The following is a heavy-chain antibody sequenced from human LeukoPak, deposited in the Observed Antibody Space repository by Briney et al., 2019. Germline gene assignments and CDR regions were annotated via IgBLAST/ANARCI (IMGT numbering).Heavy chain of an antibody. CDR1: GFTFSSYG. Sequence: SGGSLRLSCAASGFTFSSYGMHWVRQAPGKGLEWVAVISYDGSNKYYADSVKGRFTISRDNSKNTLYLQMNSLRAEDTAVYYCAKSPSWSGYFFDYWGQGTLVTVSS. D-gene: IGHD3-3*01. V-gene: IGHV3-30*18. CDR3: AKSPSWSGYFFDY. CDR2: ISYDGSNK. J-gene: IGHJ4*02.